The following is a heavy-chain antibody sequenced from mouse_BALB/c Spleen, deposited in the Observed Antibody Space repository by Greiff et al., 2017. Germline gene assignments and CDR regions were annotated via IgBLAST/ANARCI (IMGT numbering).Heavy chain of an antibody. CDR1: GFSLTGYG. J-gene: IGHJ1*01. CDR3: ARATTVVRGWYFDV. V-gene: IGHV2-6-7*01. CDR2: IWGDGST. D-gene: IGHD1-1*01. Sequence: VQGVESGPGLVAPSQSLSITCTVSGFSLTGYGVNWVRQPPGKGLEWLGMIWGDGSTDYNSALKSRLSISKDNSKSQVFLKMNSLQTDDTARYYCARATTVVRGWYFDVWGAGTTVTVSS.